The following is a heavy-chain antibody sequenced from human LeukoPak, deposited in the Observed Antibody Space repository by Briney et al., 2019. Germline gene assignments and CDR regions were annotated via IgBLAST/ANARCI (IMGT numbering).Heavy chain of an antibody. J-gene: IGHJ4*02. CDR1: GGTFGSYA. D-gene: IGHD6-19*01. CDR3: AGDSSGWYYFDY. CDR2: IIPIFGTA. Sequence: SVKVSCKASGGTFGSYAISWVRQAPGQGLEWMGRIIPIFGTANYAQKFQGRVTITTDESTSTAYMELSSLRSEDTAVYYCAGDSSGWYYFDYWGQGTLVTVSS. V-gene: IGHV1-69*05.